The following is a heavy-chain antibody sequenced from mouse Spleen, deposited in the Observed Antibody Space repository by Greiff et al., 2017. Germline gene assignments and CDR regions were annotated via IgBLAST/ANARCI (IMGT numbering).Heavy chain of an antibody. J-gene: IGHJ2*01. CDR3: ARQLTGTSYFDY. D-gene: IGHD4-1*01. Sequence: EVMLVESGGGLVKPGGSLKLSCAASGFTFSSYAMSWVRQTPEKRLEWVATISSGGSYTYYPDSVKGRFTISRDNAKNTLYLQMSSLRSEDTAMYYCARQLTGTSYFDYWGQGTTLTVSS. V-gene: IGHV5-9-1*01. CDR1: GFTFSSYA. CDR2: ISSGGSYT.